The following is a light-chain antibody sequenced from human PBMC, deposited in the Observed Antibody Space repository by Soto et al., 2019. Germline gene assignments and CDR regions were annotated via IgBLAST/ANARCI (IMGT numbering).Light chain of an antibody. J-gene: IGKJ1*01. CDR3: QHYNGHSTWS. Sequence: DMQITQSHSTLAAYLGCIVTITCRTSQSVTKWVAWYQQRPGQAPKVLIWDASSLQRGVPSRFSGSGYGTEFTLSISSLQTDDFAPYYCQHYNGHSTWSFGQGTKVDIK. CDR1: QSVTKW. CDR2: DAS. V-gene: IGKV1-5*01.